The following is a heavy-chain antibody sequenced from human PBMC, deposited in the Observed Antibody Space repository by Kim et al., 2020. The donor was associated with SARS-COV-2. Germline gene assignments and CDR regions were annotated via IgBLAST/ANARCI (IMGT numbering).Heavy chain of an antibody. Sequence: AQKFEGRVTMTRDTSISTAYMELSRLRSDDTAVYYCARDTQPLMPIAREYWGQGTLVTVSS. D-gene: IGHD2-21*01. J-gene: IGHJ4*02. V-gene: IGHV1-2*02. CDR3: ARDTQPLMPIAREY.